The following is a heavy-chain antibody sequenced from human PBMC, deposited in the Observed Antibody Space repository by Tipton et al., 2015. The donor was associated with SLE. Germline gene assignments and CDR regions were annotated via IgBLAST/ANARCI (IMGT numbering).Heavy chain of an antibody. V-gene: IGHV3-7*01. Sequence: GSLRLSCEASGFTFYDYWMTWVRQAPGKGLEWVATVEGYGNEKYYVNSVKGEFTISRDNDTNSLYLQMNRLRAEDTAGYYCDTTDTDGGIDVWGAGTAVAFSA. CDR3: DTTDTDGGIDV. CDR1: GFTFYDYW. D-gene: IGHD5-18*01. CDR2: VEGYGNEK. J-gene: IGHJ6*04.